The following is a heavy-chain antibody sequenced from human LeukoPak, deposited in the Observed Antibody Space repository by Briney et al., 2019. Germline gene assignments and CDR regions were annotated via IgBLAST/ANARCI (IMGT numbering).Heavy chain of an antibody. D-gene: IGHD3-10*01. CDR2: INPNSGGT. CDR3: ARVWFGESPFRY. CDR1: GYTFTGYY. J-gene: IGHJ4*02. V-gene: IGHV1-2*02. Sequence: GASVKVSFKASGYTFTGYYMHWVRQAPGQGLEWMGWINPNSGGTNYAQKFQGRVTMTRDTSISTAYMELSRLRSDDTAVYYCARVWFGESPFRYWGQGTLVTVSS.